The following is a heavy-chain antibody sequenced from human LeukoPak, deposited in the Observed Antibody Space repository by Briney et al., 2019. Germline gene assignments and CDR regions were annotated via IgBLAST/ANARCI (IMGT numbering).Heavy chain of an antibody. CDR2: IYYSGST. D-gene: IGHD4-17*01. J-gene: IGHJ4*02. CDR3: ARDTQYGHSPGY. V-gene: IGHV4-31*03. CDR1: GGSISSGGFY. Sequence: PSETLSLTCTVSGGSISSGGFYWSWIRQHPGKGLEWIGYIYYSGSTYYNPSLKSRVTISVDTSKNQFSLKLSSVTAADTAVYYCARDTQYGHSPGYWGQGTLVTVSS.